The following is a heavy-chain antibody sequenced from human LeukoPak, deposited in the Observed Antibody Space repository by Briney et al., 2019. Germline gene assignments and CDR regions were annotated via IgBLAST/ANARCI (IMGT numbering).Heavy chain of an antibody. D-gene: IGHD6-13*01. Sequence: SETLSLTCTVSGGSISNYYWNCIRQPPGKGLEFIGYIYYSGSTTYNPSLKSRVTISVDTSKNQFSLKLISVTAADTAVYYCARRGYSSGWYYFDYWGQGTLVTVSS. CDR2: IYYSGST. CDR3: ARRGYSSGWYYFDY. CDR1: GGSISNYY. J-gene: IGHJ4*02. V-gene: IGHV4-59*08.